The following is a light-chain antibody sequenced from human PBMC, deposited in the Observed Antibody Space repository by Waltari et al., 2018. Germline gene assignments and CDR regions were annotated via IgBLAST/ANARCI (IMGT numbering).Light chain of an antibody. CDR1: QSLSRTW. Sequence: VLTQSPGTLSLSPGERATLSCRASQSLSRTWLAWYQQKSGQAPRLLIYGGSGRAAGIPDRVSGSGSGTDFTLTISRLEPEDSAVYYSQQYESSVMYTFGQGTKVEIK. V-gene: IGKV3-20*01. J-gene: IGKJ2*01. CDR2: GGS. CDR3: QQYESSVMYT.